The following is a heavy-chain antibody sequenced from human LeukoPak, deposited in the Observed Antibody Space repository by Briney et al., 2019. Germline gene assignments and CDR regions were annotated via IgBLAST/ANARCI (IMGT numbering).Heavy chain of an antibody. CDR1: GGSFSGYY. CDR3: ARAVSHRADAFDI. CDR2: ISHSGST. J-gene: IGHJ3*02. Sequence: PSETLSLTCAVYGGSFSGYYWSWIRQPPGKGLEWIGEISHSGSTNYNPSLESRVTISVDTSKNQFSLKLSSVTAADTAVYYCARAVSHRADAFDIWGQGTMVTVSS. V-gene: IGHV4-34*01. D-gene: IGHD1-14*01.